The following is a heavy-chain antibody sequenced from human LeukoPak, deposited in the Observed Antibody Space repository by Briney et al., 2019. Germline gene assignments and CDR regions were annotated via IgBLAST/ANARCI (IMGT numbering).Heavy chain of an antibody. V-gene: IGHV3-30*18. CDR3: AKDRSESYFYFDF. Sequence: GRSLRLSCAASGFTFSTYGMHWVRQAPGKGLEWVAVISHDGSNKYYADSVKGRFTISRDNSKNTLYLQMNSLRAEDTAVYYCAKDRSESYFYFDFWGQGTQVTVSS. CDR1: GFTFSTYG. D-gene: IGHD1-26*01. CDR2: ISHDGSNK. J-gene: IGHJ4*02.